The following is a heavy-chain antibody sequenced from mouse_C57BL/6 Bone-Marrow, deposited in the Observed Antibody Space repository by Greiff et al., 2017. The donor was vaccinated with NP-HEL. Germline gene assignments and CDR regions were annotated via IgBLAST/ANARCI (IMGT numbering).Heavy chain of an antibody. V-gene: IGHV6-3*01. CDR3: TAPYYYGSSPWYFDV. J-gene: IGHJ1*03. D-gene: IGHD1-1*01. CDR2: IRLKSDNYAT. CDR1: GFTFSNYW. Sequence: DVMLVESGGGLVQPGGSMKLSCVASGFTFSNYWMNWVRQSPEKGLEWVAQIRLKSDNYATHYAESVKGRFTISRDDSKSSVYLQMNNLRAEDTGIYYCTAPYYYGSSPWYFDVWGTGTTVTVSS.